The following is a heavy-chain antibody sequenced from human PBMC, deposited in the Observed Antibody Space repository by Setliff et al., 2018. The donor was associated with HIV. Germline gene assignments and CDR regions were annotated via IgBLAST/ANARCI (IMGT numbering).Heavy chain of an antibody. J-gene: IGHJ4*02. V-gene: IGHV4-34*12. D-gene: IGHD3-10*01. CDR2: IIHSGST. CDR1: GGSFNGYY. Sequence: SETLSLTCAVYGGSFNGYYWSWIRQPPGKGLEWIGEIIHSGSTNYNPSLKSRVTISVDTSKNQLSLKLRSVTAADTAVYYCVSQPESRWQIEYWGQGTLVTVSS. CDR3: VSQPESRWQIEY.